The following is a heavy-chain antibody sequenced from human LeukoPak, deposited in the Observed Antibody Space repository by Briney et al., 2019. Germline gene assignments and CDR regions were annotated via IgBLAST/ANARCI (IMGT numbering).Heavy chain of an antibody. Sequence: GGSLRLSCAASGFTFSGHNMNWVRQAPGKGLEWVAIISYDGSNKYYADSVKGRFTISRDNSKNTLYLHMNSLRAEDTAVYYCAKRGYTYGDAFDIRGQGTMVTVSS. CDR1: GFTFSGHN. D-gene: IGHD5-18*01. CDR3: AKRGYTYGDAFDI. CDR2: ISYDGSNK. J-gene: IGHJ3*02. V-gene: IGHV3-30*18.